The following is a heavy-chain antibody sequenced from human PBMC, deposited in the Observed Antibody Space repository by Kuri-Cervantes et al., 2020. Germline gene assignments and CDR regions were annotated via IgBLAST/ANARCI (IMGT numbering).Heavy chain of an antibody. CDR3: AREDYGDSRTTFDI. Sequence: GESLKISCAASGFTFSSYSMNWVRQAPGKGLEWVSSISSSSNYIYYADSVKGRFTISRDNAKNSLYLQMNSLRAEDTAVYYCAREDYGDSRTTFDIWGQGTMVTVSS. J-gene: IGHJ3*02. D-gene: IGHD4-17*01. V-gene: IGHV3-21*01. CDR1: GFTFSSYS. CDR2: ISSSSNYI.